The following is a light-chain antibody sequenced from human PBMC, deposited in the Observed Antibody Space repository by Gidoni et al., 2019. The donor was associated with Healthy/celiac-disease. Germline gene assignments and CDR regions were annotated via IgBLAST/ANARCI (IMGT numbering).Light chain of an antibody. CDR1: SSNIGAGYD. Sequence: QPVLTQPPSVSGAPGQRVTISCTGSSSNIGAGYDVHWYDQLPGTAPKLIIYGNSNRPSGVPDRFSGSKSGTSASLAITGLQAEDEADYYCQSYDSSLSGSKVFGGGTKLTVL. CDR2: GNS. J-gene: IGLJ3*02. V-gene: IGLV1-40*01. CDR3: QSYDSSLSGSKV.